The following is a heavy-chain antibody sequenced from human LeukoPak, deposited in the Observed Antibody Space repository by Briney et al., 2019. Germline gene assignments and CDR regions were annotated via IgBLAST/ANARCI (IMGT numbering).Heavy chain of an antibody. CDR3: ARAQRGYSYGPFDY. CDR1: DDSISSYY. D-gene: IGHD5-18*01. Sequence: SETLSLTCPVSDDSISSYYWSWIRQPPGKGLEWIGFIYYTGSTNYNPSLKSRVTISVDTSKNQFSLKLSSVTAADTAVYYCARAQRGYSYGPFDYWGQGTLVTVSS. CDR2: IYYTGST. J-gene: IGHJ4*02. V-gene: IGHV4-59*13.